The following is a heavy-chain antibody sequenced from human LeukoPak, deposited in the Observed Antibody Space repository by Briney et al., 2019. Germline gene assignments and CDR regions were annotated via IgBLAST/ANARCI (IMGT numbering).Heavy chain of an antibody. CDR2: ISSRSTYI. CDR1: RFTFSTYS. D-gene: IGHD2-21*01. V-gene: IGHV3-21*01. CDR3: ATSMAQDVDAFHI. Sequence: PGGSLRLSCAASRFTFSTYSMNWVRQAPGKGLEWVSSISSRSTYIYYADSVKGRFTISRDNAKTSLYLQMNNLRAEDTAMFYCATSMAQDVDAFHIWGQGTMVTVSS. J-gene: IGHJ3*02.